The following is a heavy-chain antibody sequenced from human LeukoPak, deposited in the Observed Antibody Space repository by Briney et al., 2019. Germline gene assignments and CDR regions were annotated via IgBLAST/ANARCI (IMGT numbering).Heavy chain of an antibody. CDR2: INLNSGGT. V-gene: IGHV1-2*02. J-gene: IGHJ5*02. CDR3: AREFSHQLPRRPYNWFDP. CDR1: GYTFTGYY. D-gene: IGHD2-2*01. Sequence: ASVKVSCKASGYTFTGYYIHWVRQAPGQGLEWMGWINLNSGGTNYAQKFQGRVTMTRDTSISTAYMELSRLISDDTAVYYCAREFSHQLPRRPYNWFDPWGQGTLVTVSP.